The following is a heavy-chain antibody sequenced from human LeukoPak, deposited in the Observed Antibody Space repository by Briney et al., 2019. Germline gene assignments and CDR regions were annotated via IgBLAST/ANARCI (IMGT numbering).Heavy chain of an antibody. J-gene: IGHJ4*02. CDR2: ISYSGTT. CDR1: GGSISGDY. CDR3: ARDTNYGDYV. D-gene: IGHD4-17*01. V-gene: IGHV4-59*01. Sequence: SETLSLTCTVSGGSISGDYWSWIRQPPGKGLEWSGYISYSGTTNYNPSLKSRITISVGTSKNQFSLMLSSVTAADTAVYYCARDTNYGDYVWGQGTLVTVSS.